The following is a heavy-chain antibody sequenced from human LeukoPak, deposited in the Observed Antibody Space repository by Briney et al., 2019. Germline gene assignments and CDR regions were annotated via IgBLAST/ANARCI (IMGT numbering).Heavy chain of an antibody. CDR2: MSYIGTT. CDR1: DDSFSSHY. Sequence: SETLSLTCAVPDDSFSSHYWTWIRQPPGKGLEWIGYMSYIGTTNYNPSLKSRGTISIDTSKNQFSLKLSSVTAADTAVYYCARDLVTVTKGFDIWGQGTMVSVSS. D-gene: IGHD4-17*01. V-gene: IGHV4-59*11. CDR3: ARDLVTVTKGFDI. J-gene: IGHJ3*02.